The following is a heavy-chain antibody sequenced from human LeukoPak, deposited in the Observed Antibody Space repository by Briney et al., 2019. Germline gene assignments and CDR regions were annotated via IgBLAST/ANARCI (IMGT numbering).Heavy chain of an antibody. CDR2: ISSSGNTI. J-gene: IGHJ4*02. CDR1: GLTFSSFD. CDR3: AKKGRGSFDF. V-gene: IGHV3-48*03. Sequence: GGSLRLSCAASGLTFSSFDMNWARQAPGKGLEWISYISSSGNTIYYADSVKGRFTVSRGNAQNSLYLQMSSLRAEDTALYYCAKKGRGSFDFWGQGTLVTVSS.